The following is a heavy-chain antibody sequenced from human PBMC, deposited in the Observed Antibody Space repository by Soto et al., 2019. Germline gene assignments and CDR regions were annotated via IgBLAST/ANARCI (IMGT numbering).Heavy chain of an antibody. V-gene: IGHV1-69*01. CDR1: GGTFSSYA. CDR3: ASLRYDFDTSGDQTEYYYYGMDV. J-gene: IGHJ6*02. D-gene: IGHD3-22*01. CDR2: TIPIFGTR. Sequence: QVQLVQSGAEVKKPGSSVKVSCQASGGTFSSYAISWVRQAPGQGLEWMEGTIPIFGTRNYAQKFQGRVTITADESTSTAYMELSSLRSEDTAVYYCASLRYDFDTSGDQTEYYYYGMDVWGQGTTVTVSS.